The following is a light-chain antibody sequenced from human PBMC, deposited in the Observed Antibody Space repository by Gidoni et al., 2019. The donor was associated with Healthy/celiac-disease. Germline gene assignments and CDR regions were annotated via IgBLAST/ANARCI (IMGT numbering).Light chain of an antibody. V-gene: IGKV1-33*01. CDR3: QQYDNLPPCS. Sequence: IQMTQSPSSLSASVGDRVTITCQASQDISNYLNWYQQKPGKAPKLLIYDASNLETGVPSRFSGSGSGTDFTFTISSLQPEDIATYYCQQYDNLPPCSFGQGTKLEIK. J-gene: IGKJ2*04. CDR2: DAS. CDR1: QDISNY.